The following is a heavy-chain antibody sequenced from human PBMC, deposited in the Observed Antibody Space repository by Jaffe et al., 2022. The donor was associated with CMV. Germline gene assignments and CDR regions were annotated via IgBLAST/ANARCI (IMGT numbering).Heavy chain of an antibody. V-gene: IGHV1-8*01. CDR1: GYTFTSYD. J-gene: IGHJ6*02. Sequence: QVQLVQSGAEVKKPGASVKVSCKASGYTFTSYDINWVRQATGQGLEWMGWMNPNSGNTGYAQKFQGRVTMTRNTSISTAYMELSSLRSEDTAVYYCARGPFYPHDYYDSSGPLGYYYGMDVWGQGTTVTVSS. D-gene: IGHD3-22*01. CDR2: MNPNSGNT. CDR3: ARGPFYPHDYYDSSGPLGYYYGMDV.